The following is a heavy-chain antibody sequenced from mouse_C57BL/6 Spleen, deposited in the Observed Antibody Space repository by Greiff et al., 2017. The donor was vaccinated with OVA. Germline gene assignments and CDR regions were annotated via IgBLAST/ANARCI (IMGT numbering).Heavy chain of an antibody. J-gene: IGHJ4*01. CDR1: GYAFSSSW. V-gene: IGHV1-82*01. CDR2: IYPGDGDT. CDR3: ARGDAMDY. Sequence: VQRVESGPELVKPGASVKISCKASGYAFSSSWMNWVKQRPGKGLEWIGRIYPGDGDTNYNGKFKGKATLTADKSSSTAYMQLSSLTSEDSAVYFCARGDAMDYWGQGTSVTVSS.